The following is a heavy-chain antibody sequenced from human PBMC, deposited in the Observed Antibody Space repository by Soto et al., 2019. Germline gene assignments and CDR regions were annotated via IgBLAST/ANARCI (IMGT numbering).Heavy chain of an antibody. V-gene: IGHV3-23*01. J-gene: IGHJ4*02. Sequence: GGSLRLSCAASGFTFSSYAMGWVRQGPGKGLEWVAVVSIGGSTHYADSVRGRFTISRDNSKNTLSLQMNSLTAEDTAVYFCAKRSGAGGHFDYWGKGALVTVSS. CDR3: AKRSGAGGHFDY. D-gene: IGHD2-15*01. CDR2: VSIGGST. CDR1: GFTFSSYA.